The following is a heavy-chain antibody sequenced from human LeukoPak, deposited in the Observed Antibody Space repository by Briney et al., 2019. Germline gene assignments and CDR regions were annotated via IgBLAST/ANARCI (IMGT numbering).Heavy chain of an antibody. D-gene: IGHD3-10*01. CDR2: ISSSSYI. Sequence: GGSLRLSCAASGFTFSSYSMNWVRQAPGKGLEWVSSISSSSYIYYADSVKGRFTISRDNAKNSLYLQMNSLRAEDTAVYYCASKPTYYYGSGTYYNDSWGQGTLVTVSS. J-gene: IGHJ5*01. CDR1: GFTFSSYS. CDR3: ASKPTYYYGSGTYYNDS. V-gene: IGHV3-21*01.